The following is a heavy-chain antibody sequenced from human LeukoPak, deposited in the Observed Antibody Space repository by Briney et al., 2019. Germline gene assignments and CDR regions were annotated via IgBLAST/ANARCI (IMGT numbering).Heavy chain of an antibody. Sequence: GRSLRLSCAASGFTFSSYSMNWVRQAPGKGLEWVSSISSSSSYIYYADSVKGRFTISRDNAKNSLYLQMNSLRAEDTAVYYCARAYQLPTSRRPYYFDYWGQGTLVTVSS. CDR2: ISSSSSYI. D-gene: IGHD2-2*01. V-gene: IGHV3-21*01. J-gene: IGHJ4*02. CDR3: ARAYQLPTSRRPYYFDY. CDR1: GFTFSSYS.